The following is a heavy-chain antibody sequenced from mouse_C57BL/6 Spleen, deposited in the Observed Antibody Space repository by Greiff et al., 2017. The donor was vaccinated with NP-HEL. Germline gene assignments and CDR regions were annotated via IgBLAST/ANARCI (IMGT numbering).Heavy chain of an antibody. CDR2: IHPNSGST. CDR1: GYTFTSYW. D-gene: IGHD1-1*01. CDR3: ARDGSSYYFDY. V-gene: IGHV1-64*01. J-gene: IGHJ2*01. Sequence: QVQLQQPGAELVKPGASVKLSCKASGYTFTSYWMHWVKQRPGQGLEWIGMIHPNSGSTNYNEKFKSKATLTVDKSSSTAYMQLSSLTSEDSAVYYCARDGSSYYFDYWGQGTTLTVSS.